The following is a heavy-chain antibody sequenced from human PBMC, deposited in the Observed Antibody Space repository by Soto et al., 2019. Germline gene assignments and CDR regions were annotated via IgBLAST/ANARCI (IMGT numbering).Heavy chain of an antibody. CDR1: GFTFSSYA. CDR3: AKSPGIAAAGTAFDI. V-gene: IGHV3-23*01. CDR2: ISGSGSSP. J-gene: IGHJ3*02. Sequence: GGSLRLSCAASGFTFSSYAMSWVRQAPGKGLEWVSAISGSGSSPYYADSVKGRFTISRDNSKNTLYLQMNSLRAEDTAVYYCAKSPGIAAAGTAFDIWGQGTMVTVSS. D-gene: IGHD6-13*01.